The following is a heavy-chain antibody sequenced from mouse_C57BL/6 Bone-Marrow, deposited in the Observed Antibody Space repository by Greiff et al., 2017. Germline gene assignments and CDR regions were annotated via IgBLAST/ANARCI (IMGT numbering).Heavy chain of an antibody. CDR3: AAYYRNCLAWLAY. CDR2: INPSRGYT. V-gene: IGHV1-7*01. D-gene: IGHD2-5*01. Sequence: VQLQQSGAELAKPGASVKLSCKASGYTFTSYWMHWVKQRPGQGLEWIGYINPSRGYTKSNQTFKDKATLTADKSSNTAYMQLSSLTYEDAACYYCAAYYRNCLAWLAYWGQGTLVTVAA. J-gene: IGHJ3*01. CDR1: GYTFTSYW.